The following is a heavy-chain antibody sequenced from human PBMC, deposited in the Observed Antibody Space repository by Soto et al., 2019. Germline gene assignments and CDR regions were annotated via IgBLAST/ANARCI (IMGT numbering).Heavy chain of an antibody. V-gene: IGHV1-58*02. CDR3: AIERAGYGDYFDY. J-gene: IGHJ4*02. D-gene: IGHD4-17*01. CDR2: IVVGSGNT. Sequence: SVKVSCKASGFTFTSSAMQWVRQARGQRLEWIGWIVVGSGNTNYAQKFQERVTITRDMSTSTAYMELSSLRSEDTAVYYCAIERAGYGDYFDYWGQGTLVTVSS. CDR1: GFTFTSSA.